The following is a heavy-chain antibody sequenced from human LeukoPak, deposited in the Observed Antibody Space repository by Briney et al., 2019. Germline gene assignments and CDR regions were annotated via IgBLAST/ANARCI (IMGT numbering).Heavy chain of an antibody. CDR3: AREILAPGKTHDY. CDR1: GFTFDDYG. V-gene: IGHV3-74*01. CDR2: INDDGSAT. J-gene: IGHJ4*02. Sequence: PGGSLRLSCAASGFTFDDYGMSWVRQAPGKGLVWVSRINDDGSATFYADSVKGRFTISRDNAKNTLFLQMSSLRAEDTAVYFCAREILAPGKTHDYWGQGTLVTVSS.